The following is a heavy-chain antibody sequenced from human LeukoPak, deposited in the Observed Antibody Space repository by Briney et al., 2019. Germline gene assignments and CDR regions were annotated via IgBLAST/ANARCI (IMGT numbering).Heavy chain of an antibody. Sequence: GGSLRLSRAASGFTFSTYSMNWVRQAPGKGLEWVSFISSSSSIINYVDSVRGRFTISRDNAKNSLYLQMNSLRAEDTAVYYCARDIGGSYTAIDYWGQGTLVTVSS. D-gene: IGHD1-26*01. V-gene: IGHV3-48*04. CDR3: ARDIGGSYTAIDY. CDR2: ISSSSSII. CDR1: GFTFSTYS. J-gene: IGHJ4*02.